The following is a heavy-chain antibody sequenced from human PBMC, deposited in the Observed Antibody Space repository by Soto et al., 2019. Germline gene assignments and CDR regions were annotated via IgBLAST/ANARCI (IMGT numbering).Heavy chain of an antibody. D-gene: IGHD2-2*01. CDR1: GFTFDDYA. CDR2: ISWNSGSI. V-gene: IGHV3-9*01. Sequence: GGSLRLSCAASGFTFDDYAMHWVRQAPGKGLEWVSGISWNSGSIGYVDSVKGRFTISRDNAKNSLYLQMNSLRAEDTAVYYCAREGKYDVVVPAASDYWGQGTLVTVSS. J-gene: IGHJ4*02. CDR3: AREGKYDVVVPAASDY.